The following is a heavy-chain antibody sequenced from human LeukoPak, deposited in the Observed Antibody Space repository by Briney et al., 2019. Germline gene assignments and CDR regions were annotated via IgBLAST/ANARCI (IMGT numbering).Heavy chain of an antibody. J-gene: IGHJ4*02. CDR1: GFSFSSYA. V-gene: IGHV3-23*01. Sequence: GGSLRLSCAASGFSFSSYAMSWARQAPGKGLVWVSAITGSGGSTYYADSVKGRFTISRDNSKSTVYLQMNSLRAEDTAVYYCANGYYDILTGYSGFDYWGQGTLVTVSS. D-gene: IGHD3-9*01. CDR3: ANGYYDILTGYSGFDY. CDR2: ITGSGGST.